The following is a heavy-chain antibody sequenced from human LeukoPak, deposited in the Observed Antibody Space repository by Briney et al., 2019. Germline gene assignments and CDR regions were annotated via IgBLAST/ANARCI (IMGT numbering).Heavy chain of an antibody. D-gene: IGHD4/OR15-4a*01. J-gene: IGHJ3*02. CDR2: FDPEDGET. CDR3: ATLAPRVHDAFDI. V-gene: IGHV1-24*01. CDR1: GYTLTELS. Sequence: ASVTVSCKVSGYTLTELSMHWVRQAPGKGLEWMGGFDPEDGETIYAQKFQGRVTITEDTSTDTAYMELSSLRSEDTAVYYCATLAPRVHDAFDIWGQGTMVTVSS.